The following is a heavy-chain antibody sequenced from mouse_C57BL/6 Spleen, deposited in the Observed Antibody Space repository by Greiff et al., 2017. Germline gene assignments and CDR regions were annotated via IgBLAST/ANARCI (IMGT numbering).Heavy chain of an antibody. Sequence: VQLKESGPGMVKPSQSLSLTCTVTGYSITSGYDWHWIRHFPGNKLEWMGYISYSGSTNYNPSLKSRISITHDTSKNHFFLKLNSVTTEDTATYYCARGGGLLRYAMDYWGQGTSVTVSS. CDR3: ARGGGLLRYAMDY. CDR1: GYSITSGYD. J-gene: IGHJ4*01. D-gene: IGHD2-1*01. CDR2: ISYSGST. V-gene: IGHV3-1*01.